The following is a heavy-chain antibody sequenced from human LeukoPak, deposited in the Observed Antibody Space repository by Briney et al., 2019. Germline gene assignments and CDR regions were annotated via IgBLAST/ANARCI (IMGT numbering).Heavy chain of an antibody. V-gene: IGHV3-20*04. J-gene: IGHJ6*03. Sequence: GGSLRLSCAASGFTFNDYGMSWVRQAPGKGLEWVSGINWNGGSTGYADSVKGRFTISRDNPKNSLYLQMNSLRAEDTALYYCARHWHYDFWSGYSAPSYYYYYMDVWGKGTTVTVSS. CDR3: ARHWHYDFWSGYSAPSYYYYYMDV. CDR2: INWNGGST. CDR1: GFTFNDYG. D-gene: IGHD3-3*01.